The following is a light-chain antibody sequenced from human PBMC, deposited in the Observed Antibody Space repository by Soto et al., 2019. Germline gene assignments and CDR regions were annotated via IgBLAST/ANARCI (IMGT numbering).Light chain of an antibody. CDR1: SSDVGGYNY. Sequence: QSALTQPASVSGSPGQSITISCTGTSSDVGGYNYVSWYQQHPGRAPKLMIYEVTNRPSGVSNRFSGSKSGNTASLTISGLQAEDEADYYCSSYTSYSAVIFGGGTTLTVL. J-gene: IGLJ2*01. V-gene: IGLV2-14*01. CDR3: SSYTSYSAVI. CDR2: EVT.